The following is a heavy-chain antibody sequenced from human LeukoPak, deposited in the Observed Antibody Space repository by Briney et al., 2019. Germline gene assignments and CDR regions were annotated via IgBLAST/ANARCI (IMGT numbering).Heavy chain of an antibody. CDR1: GFTFDDYA. J-gene: IGHJ4*02. CDR3: ARAPGTMIVVDY. CDR2: TSFDGSDN. Sequence: PGGSLRLSCAASGFTFDDYAMHWVRQAPGKGLKWVAVTSFDGSDNYYADSVKGRFTISRDNSKNTLYLQMNSLRPDDTAVYYCARAPGTMIVVDYWGQGTLVTVSS. V-gene: IGHV3-30*04. D-gene: IGHD3-22*01.